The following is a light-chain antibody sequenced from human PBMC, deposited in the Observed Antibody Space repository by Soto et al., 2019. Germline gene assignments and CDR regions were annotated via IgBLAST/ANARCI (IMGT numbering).Light chain of an antibody. CDR3: CSYAGNNTLV. Sequence: QSALTQSASVSGSPGQSITISCTGTSSNVGSYNFVSWYRQYAGKAPELIIYEVSQRPSTFFNRFSGSKSGNTASLTVSGLQSDDEADYYCCSYAGNNTLVFGGGTKVTVL. V-gene: IGLV2-23*02. J-gene: IGLJ3*02. CDR2: EVS. CDR1: SSNVGSYNF.